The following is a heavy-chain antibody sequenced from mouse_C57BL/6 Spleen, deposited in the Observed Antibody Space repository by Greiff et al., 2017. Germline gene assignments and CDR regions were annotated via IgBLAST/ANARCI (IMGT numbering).Heavy chain of an antibody. J-gene: IGHJ2*01. CDR3: ARVTTAVATGGY. D-gene: IGHD1-1*01. V-gene: IGHV1-64*01. CDR2: IHPNSGST. CDR1: GYTFTSYW. Sequence: QVQLQQPGAELVKPGASVKLSCKASGYTFTSYWMHWVKQRPGQGLEWIGMIHPNSGSTNYNEKFKSKATLTVDKSSSTAYMQLSSLTSEDSAVYYCARVTTAVATGGYWGQGTTRTVSS.